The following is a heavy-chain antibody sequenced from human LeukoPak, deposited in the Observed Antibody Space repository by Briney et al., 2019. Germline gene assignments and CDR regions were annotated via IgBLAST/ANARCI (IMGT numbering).Heavy chain of an antibody. Sequence: PGGSLRLSCAASGFTLSGYSMNWVRQAPGKGLEWVSYISSSSTMYFADSVKGRFTISRDNSKTTLYLQMNSLRAEDTAVYYCAKATELWLLDYWGQGTLVTVSS. CDR3: AKATELWLLDY. J-gene: IGHJ4*02. CDR1: GFTLSGYS. V-gene: IGHV3-48*01. D-gene: IGHD5-18*01. CDR2: ISSSSTM.